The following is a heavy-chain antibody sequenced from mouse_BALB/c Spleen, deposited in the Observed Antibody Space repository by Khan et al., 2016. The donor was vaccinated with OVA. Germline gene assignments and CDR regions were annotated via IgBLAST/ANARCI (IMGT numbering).Heavy chain of an antibody. J-gene: IGHJ3*01. CDR1: GFTFSTYG. Sequence: EVELVESGGDLVKPGGSLKLSCAASGFTFSTYGMSWVRQTPDRRLEWVATVSTGGSYTYYPDSVKGRFTISRDNAKNTLYLQMNSLKSDDTAIFYCTRLAYYYDSKGFAYWGQGTLVTVSA. V-gene: IGHV5-6*01. D-gene: IGHD1-1*01. CDR3: TRLAYYYDSKGFAY. CDR2: VSTGGSYT.